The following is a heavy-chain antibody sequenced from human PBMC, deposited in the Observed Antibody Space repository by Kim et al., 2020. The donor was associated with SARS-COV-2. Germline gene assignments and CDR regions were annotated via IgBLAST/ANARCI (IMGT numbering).Heavy chain of an antibody. CDR3: ARYCSSTSCYIGGRYYYY. CDR1: GFTFSSYE. Sequence: GGSLRLSCAASGFTFSSYEMNWVRQAPGKGLEWVSYISTSGNTIYYADSVQGRFTISRDNGKNSLYLQMNGLRAEDTALYYCARYCSSTSCYIGGRYYYY. D-gene: IGHD2-2*02. CDR2: ISTSGNTI. V-gene: IGHV3-48*03. J-gene: IGHJ6*01.